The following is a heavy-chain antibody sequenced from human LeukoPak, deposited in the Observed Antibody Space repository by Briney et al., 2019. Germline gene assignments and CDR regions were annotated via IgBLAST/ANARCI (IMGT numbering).Heavy chain of an antibody. V-gene: IGHV1-2*02. CDR2: INPNSGGT. CDR1: GYAFTDYY. Sequence: ASVKVSCKASGYAFTDYYMHWVRQAPGQGLEWMGWINPNSGGTNYAQKFQGRVTMTRDTSISTAYMELSRLRSDDTAVYYCARDADIGYCSSTSCVEFDPWGQGTLVTVSS. CDR3: ARDADIGYCSSTSCVEFDP. J-gene: IGHJ5*02. D-gene: IGHD2-2*03.